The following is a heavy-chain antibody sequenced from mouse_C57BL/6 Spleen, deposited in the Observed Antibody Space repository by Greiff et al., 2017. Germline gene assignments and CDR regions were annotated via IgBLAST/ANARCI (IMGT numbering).Heavy chain of an antibody. V-gene: IGHV1-50*01. J-gene: IGHJ2*01. CDR2: IDPSDSYT. D-gene: IGHD1-1*02. Sequence: VQLQQPGAELVKPGASVKLSCKASGYTFTSYWMQWVKQRPGQGLEWIGEIDPSDSYTNYNQKFKGKATLTVDTSSSTAYMQLSSLTSEDSAVYYCARRGGNYVDYWGQGTTLTVSS. CDR1: GYTFTSYW. CDR3: ARRGGNYVDY.